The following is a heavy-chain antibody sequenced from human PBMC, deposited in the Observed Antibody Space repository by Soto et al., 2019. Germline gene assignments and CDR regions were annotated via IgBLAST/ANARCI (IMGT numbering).Heavy chain of an antibody. J-gene: IGHJ4*02. CDR2: ISYDGSNK. CDR1: GFTFNSYG. D-gene: IGHD2-2*01. CDR3: AKVLPPLSTNHFFDC. V-gene: IGHV3-30*18. Sequence: QVQLVESGGGVVQPGRSLRLSCAASGFTFNSYGMHWVRQAPGKGLEWVAVISYDGSNKYYADSVRGRFTISRDNSKNTLYLQMNSLRAEDTAVYHCAKVLPPLSTNHFFDCWGQGTLVTVSS.